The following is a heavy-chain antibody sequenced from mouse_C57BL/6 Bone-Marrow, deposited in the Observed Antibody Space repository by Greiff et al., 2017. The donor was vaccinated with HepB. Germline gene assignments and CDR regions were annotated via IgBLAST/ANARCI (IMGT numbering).Heavy chain of an antibody. D-gene: IGHD1-1*01. Sequence: EVKLVESVAELVRPGASVKLSCTASGFNIKNTYMHWVKQRPEQGLEWIGRIDPANGNTKYAPKFQGKATITADTSSNTAYLQLSSLTSEDTAIYYCARVSLYYYGSPFDYWGQGTTLTVSS. CDR1: GFNIKNTY. J-gene: IGHJ2*01. CDR3: ARVSLYYYGSPFDY. CDR2: IDPANGNT. V-gene: IGHV14-3*01.